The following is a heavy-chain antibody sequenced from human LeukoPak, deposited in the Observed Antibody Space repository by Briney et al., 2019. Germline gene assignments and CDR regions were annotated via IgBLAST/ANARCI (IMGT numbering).Heavy chain of an antibody. J-gene: IGHJ6*03. D-gene: IGHD2-2*01. Sequence: PSQTLSLTCTVSGGSISSGGYYWSWIRQPPGKGLEWIGYIYHSGSTYYNPSLKSRVTISVDRSKNQFSLKLSSVTAADTAVYYCASSPTRDYYYYYMDVWGKGTTVTVSS. CDR2: IYHSGST. CDR3: ASSPTRDYYYYYMDV. V-gene: IGHV4-30-2*01. CDR1: GGSISSGGYY.